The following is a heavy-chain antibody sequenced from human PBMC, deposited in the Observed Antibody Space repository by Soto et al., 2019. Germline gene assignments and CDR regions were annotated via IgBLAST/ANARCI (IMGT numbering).Heavy chain of an antibody. J-gene: IGHJ3*02. Sequence: PSETLSLTCTVSGGSISSYYCSWIRQPPGKGLEWIGYIYYNGNTNCHPSLKSRVTISIDTSNRQFSVKMRSVTAADTAVYYCARGEGLWFGVRYGFDIWGQGKMVTVSS. CDR2: IYYNGNT. D-gene: IGHD3-10*01. CDR1: GGSISSYY. CDR3: ARGEGLWFGVRYGFDI. V-gene: IGHV4-59*08.